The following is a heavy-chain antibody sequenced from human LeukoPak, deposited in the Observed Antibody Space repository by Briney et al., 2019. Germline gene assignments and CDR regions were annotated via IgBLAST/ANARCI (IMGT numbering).Heavy chain of an antibody. CDR2: ISSSGSTI. CDR3: ARKTVVGSYFDY. Sequence: GGSLRLSCAASGFTFSDYYLSWIRQAPGKGLEWVSYISSSGSTIYYTDSVKGRFTISRDSAKNSLYLQMNSLRAEDTAVYYCARKTVVGSYFDYWGQGTPVTVSS. V-gene: IGHV3-11*01. D-gene: IGHD4-23*01. CDR1: GFTFSDYY. J-gene: IGHJ4*02.